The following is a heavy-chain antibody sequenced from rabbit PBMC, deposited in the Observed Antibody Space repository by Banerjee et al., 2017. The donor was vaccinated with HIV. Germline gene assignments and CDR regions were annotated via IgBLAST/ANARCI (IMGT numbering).Heavy chain of an antibody. CDR1: GFIFSSYG. Sequence: QEQLVESGGGLVQPGGSLKLSCKVSGFIFSSYGMSWVRQAPGKGLEWIGCIYAGSSGLTYYASWAKGRFTISKTSSTTVTLQMTSLTAADTATYFCTRDISDHPNLWGPGTLVTVS. J-gene: IGHJ4*01. V-gene: IGHV1S45*01. CDR3: TRDISDHPNL. CDR2: IYAGSSGLT.